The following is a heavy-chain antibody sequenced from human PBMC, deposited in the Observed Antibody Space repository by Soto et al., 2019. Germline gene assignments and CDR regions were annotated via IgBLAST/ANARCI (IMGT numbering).Heavy chain of an antibody. Sequence: QPGGSLRLSCAASGFTFSSYAMSWVRQAPGKGLEWVSAISGSGGSTYYADSVKGRFTISRDNSKNTLYLQMNSLRAEDTAVYYCAKDKYLGATRDNWFDPWGQGTLVTVSS. CDR1: GFTFSSYA. D-gene: IGHD1-26*01. CDR3: AKDKYLGATRDNWFDP. J-gene: IGHJ5*02. V-gene: IGHV3-23*01. CDR2: ISGSGGST.